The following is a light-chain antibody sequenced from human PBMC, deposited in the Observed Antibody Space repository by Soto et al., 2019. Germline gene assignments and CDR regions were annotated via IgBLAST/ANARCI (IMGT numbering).Light chain of an antibody. V-gene: IGLV2-23*01. CDR2: EGS. Sequence: QSVLTQPASVSGSPGQSITISCTGTSSDVGSYNLVSWYQQHPGKAPKLMIYEGSKRPSGVSNRFSGPKSGNTASLTISGLQAEDEADYYCCSYAGSSTPVVFGGGTKVTVL. CDR3: CSYAGSSTPVV. J-gene: IGLJ2*01. CDR1: SSDVGSYNL.